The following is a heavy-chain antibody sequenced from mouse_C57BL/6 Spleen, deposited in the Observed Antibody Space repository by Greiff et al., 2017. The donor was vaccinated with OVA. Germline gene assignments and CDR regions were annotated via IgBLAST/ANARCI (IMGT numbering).Heavy chain of an antibody. V-gene: IGHV1-26*01. CDR2: INPNNGGT. D-gene: IGHD3-2*02. CDR1: GYTFTDYY. J-gene: IGHJ2*01. Sequence: VQLQQSGPELVKPGASVKISCKASGYTFTDYYMNWVKQSHGKSLEWIGDINPNNGGTSYNQKFKGKATLTVDKSSSTAYMELRSLTSEDSAVYYCARSGYGTPDYWGQGTTLTVSS. CDR3: ARSGYGTPDY.